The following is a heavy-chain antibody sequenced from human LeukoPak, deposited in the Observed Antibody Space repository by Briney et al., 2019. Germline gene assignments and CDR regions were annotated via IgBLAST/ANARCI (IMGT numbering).Heavy chain of an antibody. Sequence: SDTLSLTCAVSGGSISSSNWWSWVRQPPGKGLEWIGEIYHSGSTNYNPSLKSRVTISVDKSKNQFSLKPSSVTAADTAVYYCAFITTANNWFDPWGQGTLVTVSS. D-gene: IGHD3-22*01. J-gene: IGHJ5*02. V-gene: IGHV4-4*02. CDR2: IYHSGST. CDR1: GGSISSSNW. CDR3: AFITTANNWFDP.